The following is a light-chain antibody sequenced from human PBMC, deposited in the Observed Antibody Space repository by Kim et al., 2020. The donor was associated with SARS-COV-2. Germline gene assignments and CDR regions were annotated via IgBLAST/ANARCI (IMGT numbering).Light chain of an antibody. V-gene: IGKV1D-13*01. CDR1: QGLSSA. CDR2: DAS. Sequence: ASVGDTVTITCRASQGLSSALAWYQQKSGKAPKLLIYDASSLQSGVPSRFSGSGSGTDFTLTISSLQPEDFATYCCLQFNNHPLTFGGGTKVDIK. CDR3: LQFNNHPLT. J-gene: IGKJ4*01.